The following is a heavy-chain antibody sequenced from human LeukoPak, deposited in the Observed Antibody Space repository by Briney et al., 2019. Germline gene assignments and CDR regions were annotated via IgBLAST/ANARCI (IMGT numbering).Heavy chain of an antibody. CDR2: IYYSGST. V-gene: IGHV4-39*01. J-gene: IGHJ3*01. CDR1: GDSITSSTDY. Sequence: SETLSLTCTVSGDSITSSTDYWGCLRQSPGKGLEWIGSIYYSGSTYFNPSLKSRVTMSVDTSKNQVSLNLASMTAADTAVYYCARQEGILGAKGAFDAWGQGTMVTVSS. CDR3: ARQEGILGAKGAFDA. D-gene: IGHD1-26*01.